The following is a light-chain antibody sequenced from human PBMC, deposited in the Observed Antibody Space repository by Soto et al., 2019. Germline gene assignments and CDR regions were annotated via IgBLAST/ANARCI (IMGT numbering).Light chain of an antibody. CDR1: SSNIGAGYD. J-gene: IGLJ1*01. CDR3: QSYDGVSAYV. CDR2: GNS. Sequence: QAVVTQPPSVSGAPGQRVTISCTGSSSNIGAGYDVHWYQQVPGTAPKLLIYGNSNRPSGVPDRFSGSKSGTSASLAITGLQAEDEADYYCQSYDGVSAYVFGTGTKLTVL. V-gene: IGLV1-40*01.